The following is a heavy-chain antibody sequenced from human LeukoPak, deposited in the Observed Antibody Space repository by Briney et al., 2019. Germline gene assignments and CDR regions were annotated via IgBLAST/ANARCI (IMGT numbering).Heavy chain of an antibody. J-gene: IGHJ6*03. CDR1: GFTFDDFG. Sequence: GGSLRLSCAPSGFTFDDFGMSWVRQTPGKGLEWVSGISWNGGSTGYADSVKSRFTISRDNGKNSLYLQMNSLRAEDTALYYCARDLRSRFSENFYYYMDVWGKGTTVTVSS. D-gene: IGHD3-3*01. V-gene: IGHV3-20*04. CDR3: ARDLRSRFSENFYYYMDV. CDR2: ISWNGGST.